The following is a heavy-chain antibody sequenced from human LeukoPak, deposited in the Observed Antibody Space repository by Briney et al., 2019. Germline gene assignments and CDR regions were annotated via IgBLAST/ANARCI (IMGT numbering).Heavy chain of an antibody. D-gene: IGHD3-10*01. CDR2: IYTSGST. V-gene: IGHV4-4*07. CDR1: GGSISSYY. CDR3: ARAHLSTMVRGVIGWFDP. Sequence: SETLSLTCTVSGGSISSYYWSWIRQPAGKGLEWIGRIYTSGSTNYNPSLKSRVTMSVDTSKNQFSLKLSSVTAADTAVYYCARAHLSTMVRGVIGWFDPWGRGTLVTVSS. J-gene: IGHJ5*02.